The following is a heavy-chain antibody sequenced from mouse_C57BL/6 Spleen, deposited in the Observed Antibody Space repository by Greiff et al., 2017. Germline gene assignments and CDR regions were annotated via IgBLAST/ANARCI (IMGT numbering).Heavy chain of an antibody. CDR1: GYTFTDYY. CDR3: ARDITTVFDY. V-gene: IGHV1-76*01. D-gene: IGHD1-1*01. J-gene: IGHJ2*01. CDR2: IYPGSGNT. Sequence: VKLQESGAELVRPGASVKLSCKASGYTFTDYYINWVKQRPGQGLEWIARIYPGSGNTYYNEKFKGKATLTAEKSSSTAYMQLSSLTSEDSAVYFCARDITTVFDYWGQGTTLTVSS.